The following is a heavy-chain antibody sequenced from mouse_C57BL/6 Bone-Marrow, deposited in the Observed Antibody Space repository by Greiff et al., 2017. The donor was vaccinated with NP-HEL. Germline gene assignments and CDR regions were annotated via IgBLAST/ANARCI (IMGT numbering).Heavy chain of an antibody. J-gene: IGHJ4*01. CDR1: GFNIKDDY. CDR2: IDPENGDT. V-gene: IGHV14-4*01. CDR3: TTGGSSPYAMDY. Sequence: EVKLMESGAELVRPGASVKLSCTVSGFNIKDDYMHWVKQRPEQGLEWIGWIDPENGDTEYASKFQGKATIPAATSSNTAYLQLSSLPSEDTAVYYCTTGGSSPYAMDYWGQGPSVTVSS. D-gene: IGHD1-1*01.